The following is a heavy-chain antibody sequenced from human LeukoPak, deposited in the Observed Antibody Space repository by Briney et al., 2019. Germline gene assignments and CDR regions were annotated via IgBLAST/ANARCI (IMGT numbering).Heavy chain of an antibody. V-gene: IGHV5-51*01. CDR1: GYSFTSYW. CDR2: IYPGDSDT. Sequence: GESLKISCKGSGYSFTSYWIGWVRQMPGKGLEWMGIIYPGDSDTRYSPSFQGQVTISADKSISTAYLQWSSLKASDTAMYYCARQKYYDFWSGYYTPYYYYGIDVWGQGTTVTVSS. CDR3: ARQKYYDFWSGYYTPYYYYGIDV. J-gene: IGHJ6*02. D-gene: IGHD3-3*01.